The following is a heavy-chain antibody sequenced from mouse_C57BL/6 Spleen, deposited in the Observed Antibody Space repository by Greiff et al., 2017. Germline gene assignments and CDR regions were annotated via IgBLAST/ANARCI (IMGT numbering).Heavy chain of an antibody. V-gene: IGHV5-4*01. CDR2: ISDGGSYT. CDR3: AIDDYYYAMDY. Sequence: EVQVVESGGGLVKPGGSLKLSCAASGFTFSSYAMSWVRQTPDKRLEWVATISDGGSYTYYPDNVKGRFTISRDNAKNNLYLQMSHLKSEDTAMYYCAIDDYYYAMDYWGQGTSVTVSS. CDR1: GFTFSSYA. J-gene: IGHJ4*01.